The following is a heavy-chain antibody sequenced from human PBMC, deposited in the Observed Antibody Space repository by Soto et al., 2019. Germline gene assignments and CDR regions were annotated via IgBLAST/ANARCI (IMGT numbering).Heavy chain of an antibody. Sequence: GGSLRLSCAASGFTFDDYAMHWVRRVPGKGLEWVSSISWNSNIIGYADSVKGRFTISRDNSKNTLYLQMNSLRAEDTAVYYCAKADYGSGSLYFDYWGQGTLVTVSS. V-gene: IGHV3-9*01. D-gene: IGHD3-10*01. CDR1: GFTFDDYA. CDR3: AKADYGSGSLYFDY. J-gene: IGHJ4*02. CDR2: ISWNSNII.